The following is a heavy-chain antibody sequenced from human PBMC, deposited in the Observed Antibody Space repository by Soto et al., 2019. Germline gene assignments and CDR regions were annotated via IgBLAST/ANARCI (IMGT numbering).Heavy chain of an antibody. J-gene: IGHJ4*02. Sequence: QVQLVQSGAEVKKPGSSVKVSYKASGGTFSSYAISWVRQAPGQGLEWMGGIIPIFGTANYAQKFQGRVTITADESTSTAYMVLSSLRSEDTAVYYCASPPQGRVGGYSLGYWGQGALVTVSS. V-gene: IGHV1-69*01. CDR1: GGTFSSYA. CDR3: ASPPQGRVGGYSLGY. CDR2: IIPIFGTA.